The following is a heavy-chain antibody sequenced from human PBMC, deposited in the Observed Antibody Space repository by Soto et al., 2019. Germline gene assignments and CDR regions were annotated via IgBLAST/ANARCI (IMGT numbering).Heavy chain of an antibody. CDR1: GGTFSSYA. J-gene: IGHJ6*02. CDR3: ARVGSYYHNYYYGMDV. D-gene: IGHD1-26*01. CDR2: IIPIFGTA. Sequence: SVKFSCKASGGTFSSYAISWVRQAPGQGLEWMGGIIPIFGTANYAQKFQGRVTITADESTSTAYMELSSLRSEDTAVYYCARVGSYYHNYYYGMDVWGQGTTVTVSS. V-gene: IGHV1-69*13.